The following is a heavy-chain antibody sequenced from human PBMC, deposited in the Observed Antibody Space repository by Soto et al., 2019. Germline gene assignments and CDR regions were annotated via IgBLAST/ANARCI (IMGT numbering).Heavy chain of an antibody. CDR2: IDPSDSYT. Sequence: EVQLVQSGAEVKKPGESLRISCKGSGYSFTSYWISWVRQMPGKGLEWMGRIDPSDSYTNYSPSFQGHVTISADKSISTAYLQWSSLKASDTAMYYCARHARSGSYEGWFDPWGQGTLVTVSS. CDR1: GYSFTSYW. D-gene: IGHD1-26*01. J-gene: IGHJ5*02. V-gene: IGHV5-10-1*03. CDR3: ARHARSGSYEGWFDP.